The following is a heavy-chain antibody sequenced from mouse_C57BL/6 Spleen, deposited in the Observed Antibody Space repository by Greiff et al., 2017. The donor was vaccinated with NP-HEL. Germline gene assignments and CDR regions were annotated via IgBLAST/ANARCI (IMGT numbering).Heavy chain of an antibody. V-gene: IGHV1-81*01. CDR1: GYTFTSYG. J-gene: IGHJ1*03. D-gene: IGHD1-1*01. Sequence: VQLQQSGAELARPGASVKLSCKASGYTFTSYGISWVKQRTGQGLEWIGEIYPRSGNTYYNEKFKGKATLTADKSSSTAYMELRSLTSEDSAVYFCARWATVVERYFDVWGTGTTVTVSS. CDR2: IYPRSGNT. CDR3: ARWATVVERYFDV.